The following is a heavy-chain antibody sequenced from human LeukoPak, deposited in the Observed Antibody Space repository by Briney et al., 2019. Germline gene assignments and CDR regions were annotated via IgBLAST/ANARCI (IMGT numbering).Heavy chain of an antibody. V-gene: IGHV3-33*01. D-gene: IGHD2-2*01. CDR1: GFPFSQHG. CDR2: ILVDGTRK. CDR3: VAVLVPAAFWHFDV. J-gene: IGHJ2*01. Sequence: QTGGSLRFSCATSGFPFSQHGYHWVRQAPGKGLEWTAIILVDGTRKYYADSVEGRFTISRDNSKSTLYLQIDSLRLEDTAVYYCVAVLVPAAFWHFDVWGRGTQVTVSS.